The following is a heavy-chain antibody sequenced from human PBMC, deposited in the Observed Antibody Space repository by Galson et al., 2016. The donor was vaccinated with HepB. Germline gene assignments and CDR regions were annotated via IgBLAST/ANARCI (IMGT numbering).Heavy chain of an antibody. D-gene: IGHD3-10*01. Sequence: SLRLSCAASGFTFSSYGIHWVRQAPGKGLEWVAVISYDGRNKYYADSVKGRFTISRDNSKNTLSLQMNSLRAEDTAVYYCARGGHYDSGSFFDHWGQGTLVSVSS. J-gene: IGHJ4*02. V-gene: IGHV3-30*04. CDR2: ISYDGRNK. CDR1: GFTFSSYG. CDR3: ARGGHYDSGSFFDH.